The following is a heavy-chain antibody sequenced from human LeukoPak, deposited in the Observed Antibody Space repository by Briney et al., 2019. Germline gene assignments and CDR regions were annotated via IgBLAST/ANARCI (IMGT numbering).Heavy chain of an antibody. Sequence: ASVKVSCKASGYTFTGYYMHWVRQAPGQGLEWMGRINPNSGGTNYAQKFQGRVTKTRDTSISTAYMELSRLRSDDTAVYYCASRLEYSSSLPDVWGKGTTVTVSS. V-gene: IGHV1-2*06. CDR2: INPNSGGT. CDR1: GYTFTGYY. J-gene: IGHJ6*04. D-gene: IGHD6-6*01. CDR3: ASRLEYSSSLPDV.